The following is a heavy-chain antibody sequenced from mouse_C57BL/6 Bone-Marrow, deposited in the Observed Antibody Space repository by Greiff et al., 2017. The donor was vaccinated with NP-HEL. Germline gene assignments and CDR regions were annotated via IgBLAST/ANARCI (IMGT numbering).Heavy chain of an antibody. Sequence: EVQLQESGAELVRPGASVKLSCTASGFNIKDDYMHWVKQRPEQGLEWIGWIDPETGDPEYASKFPGKATITADTSSHTAYLPLRSLTSEDTDVYDCTSGGYYYGSSYLYAMDYWGQGTSVTVSS. D-gene: IGHD1-1*01. CDR3: TSGGYYYGSSYLYAMDY. V-gene: IGHV14-4*01. CDR2: IDPETGDP. CDR1: GFNIKDDY. J-gene: IGHJ4*01.